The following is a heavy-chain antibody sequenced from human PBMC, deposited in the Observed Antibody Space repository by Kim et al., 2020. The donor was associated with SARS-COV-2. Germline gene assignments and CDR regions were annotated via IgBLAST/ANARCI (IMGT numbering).Heavy chain of an antibody. CDR1: GGSFSGYY. D-gene: IGHD3-22*01. V-gene: IGHV4-34*01. Sequence: SETLSLTCAVYGGSFSGYYWSWIRQPPGKGLEWIGEINHSGSTNYNPSLKSRVTISVDTSKNQFSLKLSSVTAADTAVYYCARGRTNGRGITMIVVVITTNLIDAFDIWGQGTMVTVSS. CDR2: INHSGST. CDR3: ARGRTNGRGITMIVVVITTNLIDAFDI. J-gene: IGHJ3*02.